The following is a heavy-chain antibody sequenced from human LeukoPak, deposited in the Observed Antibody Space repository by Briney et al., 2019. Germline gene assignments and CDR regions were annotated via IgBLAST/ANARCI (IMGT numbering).Heavy chain of an antibody. D-gene: IGHD5-12*01. CDR1: GGSLSSYY. CDR2: IYSTGSA. Sequence: KPSETLSLTCTVSGGSLSSYYWSWIRQPPGKGLEWIGYIYSTGSANYNPSLKSRVTLSVDTAKNQFSLKLNSVTAADTAVYYWARRGEYRGSAPHGGQGPLATVSS. CDR3: ARRGEYRGSAPH. J-gene: IGHJ4*02. V-gene: IGHV4-59*08.